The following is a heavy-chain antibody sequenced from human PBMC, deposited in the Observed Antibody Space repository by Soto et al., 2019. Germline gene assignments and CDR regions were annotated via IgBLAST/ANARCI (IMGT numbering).Heavy chain of an antibody. V-gene: IGHV5-51*01. D-gene: IGHD6-13*01. J-gene: IGHJ4*02. CDR1: GYSFTSYW. CDR3: ARHKRKEQQLAPDY. CDR2: XYXXXSXT. Sequence: PGESLKISCKGSGYSFTSYWIVWVRQMPGKGLEWMXIXYXXXSXTXXXPXXXXQVTISADKSISTAYLQWRSLKASDTAMYYCARHKRKEQQLAPDYWGQGTLVTVSS.